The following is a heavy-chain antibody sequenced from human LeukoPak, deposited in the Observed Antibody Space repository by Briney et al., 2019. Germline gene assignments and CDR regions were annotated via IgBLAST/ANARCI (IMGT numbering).Heavy chain of an antibody. J-gene: IGHJ4*02. Sequence: GGSLRLSCAASGFTFSSYSMNWVRQAPGKGLEWVSFIRYDGSNTYYADSVKGRFTISRDNSKNTLYLQMNSLRPEDSALYYCAKESMTGESLWGRGTLVTVSP. V-gene: IGHV3-30*02. CDR3: AKESMTGESL. CDR2: IRYDGSNT. CDR1: GFTFSSYS.